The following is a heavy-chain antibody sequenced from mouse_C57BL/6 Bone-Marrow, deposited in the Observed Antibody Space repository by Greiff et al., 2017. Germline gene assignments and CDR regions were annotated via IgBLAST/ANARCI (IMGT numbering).Heavy chain of an antibody. CDR1: DSEVFPIAY. CDR2: ILPSIGST. D-gene: IGHD2-1*01. CDR3: ARPAQYGNYWYFDV. V-gene: IGHV15-2*01. J-gene: IGHJ1*03. Sequence: VQLQQSGSELRSPGSSVKLSCKDFDSEVFPIAYMCWVRQKPGHGFEWIGGILPSIGSTIYGEKFEDKATLDADTLSNTAYLELNSLTSEDSAIYDCARPAQYGNYWYFDVWGTGTTVTVSS.